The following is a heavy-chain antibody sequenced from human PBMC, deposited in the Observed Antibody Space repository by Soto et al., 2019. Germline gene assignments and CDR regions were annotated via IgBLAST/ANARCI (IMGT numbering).Heavy chain of an antibody. CDR1: GFTFSSYS. J-gene: IGHJ6*02. Sequence: EVQLVESGGGLVKPGGSLRLSCAASGFTFSSYSMNWVRQAPGKGLEWVSSISSSSSYIYYADSVKGRFTISSDNAKNSLYLQMNSLRAEDTAVYYCARQLMVYDGYYYYGMDVWGQGTTVTVSS. CDR2: ISSSSSYI. CDR3: ARQLMVYDGYYYYGMDV. V-gene: IGHV3-21*01. D-gene: IGHD2-8*01.